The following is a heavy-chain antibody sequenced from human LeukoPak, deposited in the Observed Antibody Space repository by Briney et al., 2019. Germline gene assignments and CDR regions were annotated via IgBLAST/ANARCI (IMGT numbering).Heavy chain of an antibody. CDR2: ISSSSSYI. CDR1: GFTFSSYS. Sequence: PGGSLRLSCAASGFTFSSYSMNWVRQAPGKGLEWVSSISSSSSYIYYADSVKGRFTISRDNAKNSLYLQMNSLRAEDTAVYYCARDSIAVAGRSPLGYWGQGTLVTVSS. CDR3: ARDSIAVAGRSPLGY. V-gene: IGHV3-21*01. D-gene: IGHD6-19*01. J-gene: IGHJ4*02.